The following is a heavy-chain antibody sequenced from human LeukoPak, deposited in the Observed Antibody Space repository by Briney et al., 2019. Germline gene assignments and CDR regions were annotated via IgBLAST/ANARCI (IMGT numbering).Heavy chain of an antibody. CDR1: GGAISYYY. Sequence: SETLSLTCTVSGGAISYYYWNWIRQPPGKGLEWIGYIYYTGNTNYNPSLKSRVTISVDTSKNQFSLKLSSVTAADTAVYYCASEGLAVAGFDYWGQGTLVTVSS. D-gene: IGHD6-19*01. CDR3: ASEGLAVAGFDY. J-gene: IGHJ4*02. V-gene: IGHV4-59*01. CDR2: IYYTGNT.